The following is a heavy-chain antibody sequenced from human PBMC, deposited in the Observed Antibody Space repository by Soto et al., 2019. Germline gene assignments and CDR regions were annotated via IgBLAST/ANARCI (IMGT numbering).Heavy chain of an antibody. CDR3: ARGLRKAALNP. V-gene: IGHV4-34*01. Sequence: SETLSLTCAVYGGSFSGYCWSWIRQPPGKGLEWIGEINHSGSTNYNPSLKSRVTISVDTSKNQFSLKLSSVTAADTAVYYCARGLRKAALNPWGQGTLVTVSS. D-gene: IGHD6-6*01. CDR2: INHSGST. CDR1: GGSFSGYC. J-gene: IGHJ5*02.